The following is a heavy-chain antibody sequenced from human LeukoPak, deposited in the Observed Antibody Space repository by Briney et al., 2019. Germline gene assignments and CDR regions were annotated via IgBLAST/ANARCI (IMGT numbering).Heavy chain of an antibody. J-gene: IGHJ4*02. D-gene: IGHD3-10*01. CDR1: GFSFSSYG. CDR3: AKDRSGWGSGTYFDS. V-gene: IGHV3-23*01. Sequence: GGSLRLSCAASGFSFSSYGMSWVRLAPGKGLEWVSAVSASGSSTSYYADSVQGRFTIYRDNAKNTLYLQMNSLTVDDTAVYFCAKDRSGWGSGTYFDSWGQGILVIVSS. CDR2: VSASGSST.